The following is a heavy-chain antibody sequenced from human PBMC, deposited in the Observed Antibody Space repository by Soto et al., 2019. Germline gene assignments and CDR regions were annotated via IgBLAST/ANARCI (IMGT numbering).Heavy chain of an antibody. CDR3: ARVRRVFSSGKWWFDP. D-gene: IGHD6-19*01. CDR1: GGSFSGYY. Sequence: SETLSLTCAVYGGSFSGYYWSWIRQPPGKGLEWIGEINHSGSTNYNPSLKSRVTISVDTSKNQFSLKLSSVTAADTAVYYCARVRRVFSSGKWWFDPWGQGTLVTVSS. V-gene: IGHV4-34*01. J-gene: IGHJ5*02. CDR2: INHSGST.